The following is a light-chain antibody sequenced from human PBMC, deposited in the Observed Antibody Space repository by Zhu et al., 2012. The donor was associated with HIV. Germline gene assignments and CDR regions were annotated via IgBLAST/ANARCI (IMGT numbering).Light chain of an antibody. CDR1: QSISSS. CDR2: TAS. V-gene: IGKV1-39*01. Sequence: DIQMTQSPSSLSASVGDRVTVTCRASQSISSSLNWYQQKPGKAPNLLIYTASSLQSGVPPRFSGSGSGIDFTLTISSVQPEDFATYYCQHSYSAPYTFGQGTKLEI. J-gene: IGKJ2*01. CDR3: QHSYSAPYT.